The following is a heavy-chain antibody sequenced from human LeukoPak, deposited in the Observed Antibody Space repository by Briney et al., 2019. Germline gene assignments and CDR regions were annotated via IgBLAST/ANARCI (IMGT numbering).Heavy chain of an antibody. CDR1: GYSFTNYW. CDR2: VYPGDSDT. D-gene: IGHD3-22*01. Sequence: GESLKISCQGSGYSFTNYWIGWVRQMPGKGLEWMGIVYPGDSDTKYSQSFQGQVTISADKSVSTAYLQWSSLKASDTAMYYCARGQDSSGYYHGAFDIWGQGTMVTVSS. CDR3: ARGQDSSGYYHGAFDI. V-gene: IGHV5-51*01. J-gene: IGHJ3*02.